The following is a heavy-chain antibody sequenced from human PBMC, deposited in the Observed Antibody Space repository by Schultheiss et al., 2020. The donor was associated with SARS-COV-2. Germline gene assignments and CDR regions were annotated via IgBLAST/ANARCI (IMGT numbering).Heavy chain of an antibody. J-gene: IGHJ5*02. CDR1: GGSFSGYY. CDR3: ARAGSGIEPGWFDP. Sequence: SETLSLTCAVYGGSFSGYYWSWIRQPPGKGLEWIGYIYYSGSTNYNPSLKSRVTISVDTSKNQFSLKLSSVTAADTAVYYCARAGSGIEPGWFDPWGQGTLVTFSA. D-gene: IGHD1-14*01. CDR2: IYYSGST. V-gene: IGHV4-59*12.